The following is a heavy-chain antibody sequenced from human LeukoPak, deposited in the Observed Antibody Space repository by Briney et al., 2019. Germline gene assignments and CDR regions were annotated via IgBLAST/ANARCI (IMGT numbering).Heavy chain of an antibody. CDR1: GFTFSSYW. J-gene: IGHJ4*02. CDR2: INEDGGEK. V-gene: IGHV3-7*01. Sequence: GGSLRLSCAASGFTFSSYWMSWVRQAPGNGLEWVANINEDGGEKYYVDSVKGRFTISRDNAKNSLYLQMNSLRAEDTAVYYCARGVTRGSVDYWGQGTLVTVSS. D-gene: IGHD4-11*01. CDR3: ARGVTRGSVDY.